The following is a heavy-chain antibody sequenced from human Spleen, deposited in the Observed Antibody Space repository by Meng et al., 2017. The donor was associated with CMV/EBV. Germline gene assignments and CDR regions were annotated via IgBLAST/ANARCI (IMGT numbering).Heavy chain of an antibody. Sequence: ASVKVSCKASGYTFTNYDINWVRQATGQGLEWMGWMNPNSGNTGYAQKFQGRVTITRNTSISTAYMELSSLRSEDTAVYYCARGREAAYYYYGMDVWGQGTTVTVSS. V-gene: IGHV1-8*01. CDR1: GYTFTNYD. D-gene: IGHD6-13*01. CDR2: MNPNSGNT. J-gene: IGHJ6*02. CDR3: ARGREAAYYYYGMDV.